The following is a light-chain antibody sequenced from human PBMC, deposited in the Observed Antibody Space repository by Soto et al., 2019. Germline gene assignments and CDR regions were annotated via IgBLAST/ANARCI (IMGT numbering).Light chain of an antibody. CDR1: SSDVGGYNY. Sequence: QSALTQPPSASGSPGQSVAISCTGTSSDVGGYNYVSWYQQHPVKAPKLMIYEVNKRSSGVPDRFSGSKSGNTASPTVSGLHAEDEDDYYCSSYGGSTKVFGTGTKLTVL. V-gene: IGLV2-8*01. CDR3: SSYGGSTKV. CDR2: EVN. J-gene: IGLJ1*01.